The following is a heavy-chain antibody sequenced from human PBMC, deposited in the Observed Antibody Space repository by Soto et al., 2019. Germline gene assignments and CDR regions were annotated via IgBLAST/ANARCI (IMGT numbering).Heavy chain of an antibody. D-gene: IGHD6-13*01. CDR1: GASFTSSSFY. V-gene: IGHV4-39*02. CDR3: TRRGHVSSPT. Sequence: QLQLQESGPGLVTPSETLSLTCIVSGASFTSSSFYWVWIRQPPGKGLEWIGSIYYDGTTYYNPSVNGRATVSVDTSNTHFSLKLNSVTAADTAVYYCTRRGHVSSPTWGQGTLVTVSS. CDR2: IYYDGTT. J-gene: IGHJ4*02.